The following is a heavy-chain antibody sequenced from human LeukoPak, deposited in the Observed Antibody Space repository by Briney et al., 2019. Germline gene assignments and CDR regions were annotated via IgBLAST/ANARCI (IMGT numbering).Heavy chain of an antibody. J-gene: IGHJ4*02. Sequence: SETLSLTCTVSGGSISGFYWNWIRQPPGKGLEWIAYIYYSGSTNYNPSLKSRLTISVDRSKKQFSLNLSSVTAADTAVYYCARGSYDILSGYYVDYWGQGTLVTVSS. CDR1: GGSISGFY. D-gene: IGHD3-9*01. CDR3: ARGSYDILSGYYVDY. CDR2: IYYSGST. V-gene: IGHV4-59*13.